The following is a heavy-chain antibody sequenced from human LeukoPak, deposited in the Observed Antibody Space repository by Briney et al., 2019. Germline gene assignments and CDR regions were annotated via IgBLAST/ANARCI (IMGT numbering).Heavy chain of an antibody. CDR2: IDQSGGRN. Sequence: PRGSPRLSCAASGFTFSRFWMNWVRQAPGRGLEWVANIDQSGGRNNYVDSVKGRFTISRDNAKNALFLEMSSLRADDTAVYFCARDVEGATFDIWGQGTTVTESS. D-gene: IGHD5-12*01. CDR3: ARDVEGATFDI. J-gene: IGHJ3*02. CDR1: GFTFSRFW. V-gene: IGHV3-7*05.